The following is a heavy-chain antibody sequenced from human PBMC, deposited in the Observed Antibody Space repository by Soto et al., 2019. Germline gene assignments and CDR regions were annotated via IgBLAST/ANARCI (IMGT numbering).Heavy chain of an antibody. D-gene: IGHD2-2*01. Sequence: QVQLQQWGAGLLKPSETLSLTCAVYGGSFSGYYWSWIRQPPGKGLEWIGEINHSGSTNYNPSLKSRVTISVDTSKNQLALKLSSVTAADTAVYYCAGESRAERYCSSTSCYAPLCPYYYMDVWGKGTTVTVSS. CDR1: GGSFSGYY. CDR2: INHSGST. CDR3: AGESRAERYCSSTSCYAPLCPYYYMDV. V-gene: IGHV4-34*01. J-gene: IGHJ6*03.